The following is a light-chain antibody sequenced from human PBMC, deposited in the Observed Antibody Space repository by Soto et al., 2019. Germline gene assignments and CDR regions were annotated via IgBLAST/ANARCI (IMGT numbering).Light chain of an antibody. CDR3: LQDFNWPLT. CDR2: AAS. J-gene: IGKJ4*01. V-gene: IGKV1-6*01. Sequence: AIQMTQSPSSLSASVGDRVTITCRASQGIRNDLGWYQQKPGQAPKLLIYAASTLESGVPSRFSGSGSGTDFTLTISSLQPEDFAPYYCLQDFNWPLTFGGGTKVEIK. CDR1: QGIRND.